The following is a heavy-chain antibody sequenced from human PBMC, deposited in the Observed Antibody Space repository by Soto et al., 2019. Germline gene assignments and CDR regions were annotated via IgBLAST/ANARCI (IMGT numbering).Heavy chain of an antibody. CDR2: IVVGSGNT. CDR1: GFTFTSSA. CDR3: AANYGSGPYYYYGMDV. D-gene: IGHD3-10*01. V-gene: IGHV1-58*01. Sequence: SVKVSCKASGFTFTSSAVQWVRQARGQRLEWIGWIVVGSGNTNYAQKFQERVTITRDMSTSTAYMELSSLRSEDTAVYYCAANYGSGPYYYYGMDVWGQGTTVTVSS. J-gene: IGHJ6*02.